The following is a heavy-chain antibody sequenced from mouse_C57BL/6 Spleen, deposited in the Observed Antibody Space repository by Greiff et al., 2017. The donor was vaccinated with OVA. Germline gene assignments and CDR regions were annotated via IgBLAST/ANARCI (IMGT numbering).Heavy chain of an antibody. CDR2: GQGLEWIG. D-gene: IGHD1-1*01. J-gene: IGHJ2*01. CDR3: SEDSAVYYCSFITTVGYFDY. V-gene: IGHV1-87*01. Sequence: QVQLKESGPELARPWASVKISCQAFYTFSRRVHFAIRDTNYWMQWVKQRPGQGLEWIGAIYPGNGGTSYNQKFKGTATLTADKHSSTTYMQLSSLPSEDSAVYYCSFITTVGYFDYWGQGTTLTVSS. CDR1: YTFSRRVH.